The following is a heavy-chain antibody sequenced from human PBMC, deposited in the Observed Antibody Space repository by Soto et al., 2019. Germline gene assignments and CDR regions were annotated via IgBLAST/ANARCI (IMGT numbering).Heavy chain of an antibody. CDR3: ARDIRYFDQYYYYMDV. CDR2: INHSGST. CDR1: GGSFSGYY. D-gene: IGHD3-9*01. V-gene: IGHV4-34*01. Sequence: SETLSLTCAVYGGSFSGYYRSWICQPPGKGLEWIGEINHSGSTNYNPSLKSRVTISVDTSKNQFSLKLSSVTAADTAVYYCARDIRYFDQYYYYMDVWGKGTTVTVSS. J-gene: IGHJ6*03.